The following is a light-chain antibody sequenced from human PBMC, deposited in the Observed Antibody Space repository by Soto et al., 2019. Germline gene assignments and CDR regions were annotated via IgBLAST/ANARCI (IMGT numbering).Light chain of an antibody. Sequence: DIQMTQSPSTLSASVGDRVTITCRASQSISRWLAWHQQKPGKAPKLLIYSASTLQSGVPSRFSGGFSGTEFTLTISSLQPEDFATYYCQQLYRYPITFGQGTRLEIK. CDR3: QQLYRYPIT. J-gene: IGKJ5*01. V-gene: IGKV1-5*01. CDR1: QSISRW. CDR2: SAS.